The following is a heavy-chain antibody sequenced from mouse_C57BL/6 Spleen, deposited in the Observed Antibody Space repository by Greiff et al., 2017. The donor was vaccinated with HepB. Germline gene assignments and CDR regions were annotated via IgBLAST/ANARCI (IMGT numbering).Heavy chain of an antibody. CDR1: GFTFSDYY. J-gene: IGHJ1*03. V-gene: IGHV5-12*01. Sequence: EVQVVESGGGLVQPGGSLKLSCAASGFTFSDYYMYWVRQTPEKRLEWVAYISNGGGSTYYPDTVKGRFTISRDNAKNTLYLQMSRLKSEDTAMYYCARRGTTANWYFDVWGTGTTVTVSS. CDR3: ARRGTTANWYFDV. D-gene: IGHD1-2*01. CDR2: ISNGGGST.